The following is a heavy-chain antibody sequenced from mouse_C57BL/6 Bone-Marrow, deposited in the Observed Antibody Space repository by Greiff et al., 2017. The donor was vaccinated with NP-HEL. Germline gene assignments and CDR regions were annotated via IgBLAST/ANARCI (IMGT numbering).Heavy chain of an antibody. Sequence: EVQLQQSGPELVKPGASVKISCKASGYTFTDYYMNWVKQSHGKSLEWIGDINPNNGGTSYNQKFKGKATLTVDKSSSTAYMELRSLTSEDSAVYYCASAAMGWLLRGYAMDYWGQGTSVTVSS. CDR3: ASAAMGWLLRGYAMDY. CDR1: GYTFTDYY. V-gene: IGHV1-26*01. D-gene: IGHD2-3*01. CDR2: INPNNGGT. J-gene: IGHJ4*01.